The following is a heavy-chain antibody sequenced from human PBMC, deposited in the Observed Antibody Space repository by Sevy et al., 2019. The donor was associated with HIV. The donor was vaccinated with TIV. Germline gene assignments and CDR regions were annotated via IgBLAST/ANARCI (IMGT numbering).Heavy chain of an antibody. CDR1: GFNFNIYW. CDR3: ANFDCGGDCNG. D-gene: IGHD2-21*02. J-gene: IGHJ4*02. CDR2: INMDGTST. Sequence: GGSLRLSCAASGFNFNIYWMHWVRQAPGKGLVWASLINMDGTSTSYADSVKGRFTISRDNAQNTLFLQMNSLSAEDTAVYYCANFDCGGDCNGWGQGTLVTVSS. V-gene: IGHV3-74*01.